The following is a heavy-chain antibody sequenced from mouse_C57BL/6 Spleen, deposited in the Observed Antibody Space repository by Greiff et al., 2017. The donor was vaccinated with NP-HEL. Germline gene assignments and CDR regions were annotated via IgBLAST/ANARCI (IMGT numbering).Heavy chain of an antibody. CDR3: ARHGNDGFAY. D-gene: IGHD2-2*01. CDR1: GFTFSSYT. V-gene: IGHV5-9*01. Sequence: DVKLVESGGGLVKPGGSLKLSCAASGFTFSSYTMSWVRQTPEKRLEWVATISGGGGNTYYPDSVKGRFTISRDNAKNTLYLQMSSLRSEDTALYYCARHGNDGFAYWGQGTLVTVSA. J-gene: IGHJ3*01. CDR2: ISGGGGNT.